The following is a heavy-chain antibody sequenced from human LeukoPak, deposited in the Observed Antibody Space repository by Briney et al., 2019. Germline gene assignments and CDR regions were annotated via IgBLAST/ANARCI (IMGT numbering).Heavy chain of an antibody. CDR2: IRSSGNA. V-gene: IGHV4-4*07. Sequence: SETLSLTCNVSGDSVDSHYWSWIRQPAAKPMEWIGRIRSSGNANYNPSLKSRVSMSIDTSKNQFSLQLRSVTAADTAVYYCARIRRNFWSGYYSPVENNLFDYWGQGTLVTVSS. J-gene: IGHJ4*02. CDR3: ARIRRNFWSGYYSPVENNLFDY. D-gene: IGHD3-3*01. CDR1: GDSVDSHY.